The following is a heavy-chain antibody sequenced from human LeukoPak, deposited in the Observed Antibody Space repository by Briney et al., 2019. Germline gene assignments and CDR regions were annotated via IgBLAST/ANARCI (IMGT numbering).Heavy chain of an antibody. CDR3: ARDGVTTVTMLDY. J-gene: IGHJ4*02. CDR1: GYSFTSYA. CDR2: INTNTGDP. D-gene: IGHD4-17*01. V-gene: IGHV7-4-1*02. Sequence: ASVKVSCKASGYSFTSYAMNWVRQAPGQGLEWMGWINTNTGDPTYAQGSTGRFVFSLDTSVSTAYLQISSLKAEDTAVYYCARDGVTTVTMLDYWGQGTLVTVSS.